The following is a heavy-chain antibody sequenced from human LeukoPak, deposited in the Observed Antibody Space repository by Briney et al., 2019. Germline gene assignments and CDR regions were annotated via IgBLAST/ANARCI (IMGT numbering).Heavy chain of an antibody. CDR3: AKDQSSGTYFDY. J-gene: IGHJ4*02. D-gene: IGHD1-26*01. CDR1: GFTFSSYD. CDR2: ISSSGGST. Sequence: GGSLRLSCAASGFTFSSYDMSWVRQAPGKGREWVSAISSSGGSTYYADSVKGRFTISRDNSKSTLYLQMNSLRAEDTAVYYCAKDQSSGTYFDYWGQGTLVTVSS. V-gene: IGHV3-23*01.